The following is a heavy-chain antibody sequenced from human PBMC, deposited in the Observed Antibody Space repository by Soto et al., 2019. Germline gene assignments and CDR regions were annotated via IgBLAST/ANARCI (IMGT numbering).Heavy chain of an antibody. V-gene: IGHV3-23*01. CDR1: GFTFSSYA. CDR3: AKDGEVAAAGPRGLAGFDY. D-gene: IGHD6-13*01. Sequence: EVQLLESGGGLVQPGGSLRLSCAASGFTFSSYAMSWVRQAPGKGLEWVSAISGSGGSTYYADSVKGRFTISRDNSKNTLYLQMTSLGAEDTAVYYWAKDGEVAAAGPRGLAGFDYWGQGTLVTVSS. CDR2: ISGSGGST. J-gene: IGHJ4*02.